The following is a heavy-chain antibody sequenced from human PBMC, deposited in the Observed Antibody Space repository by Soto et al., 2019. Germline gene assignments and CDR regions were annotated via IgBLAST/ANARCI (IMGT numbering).Heavy chain of an antibody. CDR3: ARIWWSARTLIA. CDR2: ISDSGDNT. V-gene: IGHV3-23*01. D-gene: IGHD2-21*01. CDR1: GFTFSTYG. J-gene: IGHJ5*02. Sequence: GGSLRLSCVTSGFTFSTYGLSWVRHAPGEGKKWVSIISDSGDNTNYADSVNGRFTISRDTSKNTLFLQMNILRVEYTAIYCCARIWWSARTLIAWGQASLVTVCS.